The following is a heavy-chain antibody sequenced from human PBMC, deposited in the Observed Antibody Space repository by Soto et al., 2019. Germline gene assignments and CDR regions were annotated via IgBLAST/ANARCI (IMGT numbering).Heavy chain of an antibody. D-gene: IGHD2-21*01. J-gene: IGHJ6*03. CDR3: AIYSFVHQPHYYMDF. CDR2: ISSSSSTI. V-gene: IGHV3-48*01. Sequence: GGSLRLSCAASGFTFSSYSMNWVRQAPGKGLEWVSYISSSSSTIYYADSVKGRFTISRENAKNSLYLQMNSLRAGDTAVYYCAIYSFVHQPHYYMDFSCTGTTVTVFS. CDR1: GFTFSSYS.